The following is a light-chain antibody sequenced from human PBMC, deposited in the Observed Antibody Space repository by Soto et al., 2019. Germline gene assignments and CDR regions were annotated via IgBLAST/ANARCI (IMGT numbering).Light chain of an antibody. CDR1: QGITNS. Sequence: DIQMTQSPSSLSASVGDRVTITCRASQGITNSLAWYQQRPGKVPDLLIYGASTLQSGFPSRFSCSGSATDFNLPRSSLQPEDVATSYCQQYNSVPLPFGGDTKVEIK. CDR2: GAS. J-gene: IGKJ4*01. CDR3: QQYNSVPLP. V-gene: IGKV1-27*01.